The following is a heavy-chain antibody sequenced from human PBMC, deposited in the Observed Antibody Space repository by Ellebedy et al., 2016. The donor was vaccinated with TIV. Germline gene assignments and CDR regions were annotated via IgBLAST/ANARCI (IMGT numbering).Heavy chain of an antibody. CDR1: RGTFSSYA. CDR2: IIPIFGTA. CDR3: ASRITGTTTYYFDY. D-gene: IGHD1-7*01. Sequence: SVKVSXKASRGTFSSYAISWVRQAPGQGLEWMGGIIPIFGTANYAQKFQGRVTITADESTSTAYMELSSLRSEDTAVYYCASRITGTTTYYFDYWGQGTLVTVSS. V-gene: IGHV1-69*13. J-gene: IGHJ4*02.